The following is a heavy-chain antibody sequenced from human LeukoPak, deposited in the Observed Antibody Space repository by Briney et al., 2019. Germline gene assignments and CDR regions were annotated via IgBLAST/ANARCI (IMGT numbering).Heavy chain of an antibody. D-gene: IGHD5-12*01. V-gene: IGHV3-48*03. CDR1: GFTFSSYE. Sequence: GGSLRLSCAASGFTFSSYEMNWVRQAPGKGLEWVSYISSSGSTIYYADSVKGRFTISRDNAKNSLYLQMNNLRAEDTAIYYCARDSRGYSGYSYYYYMDVWGKGTTVTVSS. J-gene: IGHJ6*03. CDR3: ARDSRGYSGYSYYYYMDV. CDR2: ISSSGSTI.